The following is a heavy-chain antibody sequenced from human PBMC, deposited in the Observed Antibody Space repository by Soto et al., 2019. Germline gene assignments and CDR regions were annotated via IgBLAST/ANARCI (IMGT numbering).Heavy chain of an antibody. CDR1: GGSISSYY. J-gene: IGHJ5*02. CDR3: ARAKAPLYSSSWYWFDP. D-gene: IGHD6-13*01. Sequence: TSETLSLTCIVSGGSISSYYWSWIRQPPGKGLEWIGYIYYSGSTNYNPSLKSRVTISVDTSKNQFSLKLSSVTAADTAVYYCARAKAPLYSSSWYWFDPWGQGTLVTVSS. V-gene: IGHV4-59*08. CDR2: IYYSGST.